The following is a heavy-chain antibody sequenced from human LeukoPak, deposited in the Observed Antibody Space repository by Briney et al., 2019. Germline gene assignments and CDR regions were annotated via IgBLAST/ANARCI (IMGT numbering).Heavy chain of an antibody. Sequence: SGPTLVNPTETLTLTCSFSGGQFPPRGWGWGWILRPQGRALEGLALIYWNDDKRYSPSLNNRLTITKDTSKNQVVLTMTNMDPVDTATYFCVHRQSERLIYYFDFWGPGTLVTVSS. D-gene: IGHD2-8*01. V-gene: IGHV2-5*01. J-gene: IGHJ4*02. CDR3: VHRQSERLIYYFDF. CDR2: IYWNDDK. CDR1: GGQFPPRGWG.